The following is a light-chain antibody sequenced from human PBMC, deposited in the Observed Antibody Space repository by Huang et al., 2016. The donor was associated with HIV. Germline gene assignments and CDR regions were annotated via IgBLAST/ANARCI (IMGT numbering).Light chain of an antibody. CDR3: QQYNNWPPKT. Sequence: EIVMPQSPATLAGSPGERATLSCRASQSVSSNLAWYQQKPGQAPRLLIYGASTRATGIPARFSGSGSGTEFTLTISSLQSEDFAVYYCQQYNNWPPKTFGQGTKVEIK. V-gene: IGKV3D-15*01. CDR2: GAS. J-gene: IGKJ1*01. CDR1: QSVSSN.